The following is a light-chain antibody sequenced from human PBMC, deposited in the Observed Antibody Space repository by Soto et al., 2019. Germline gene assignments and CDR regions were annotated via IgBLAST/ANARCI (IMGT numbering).Light chain of an antibody. J-gene: IGKJ4*01. CDR3: QHYLEIHVT. CDR1: QSVFSRANGMNY. CDR2: WAS. V-gene: IGKV4-1*01. Sequence: IVMRQSPDSLAVPLGERATINCKSSQSVFSRANGMNYIAWYQQKPGQPPKLLIYWASTREAGVPDRFRGSGSQKGLTLTISALQAEDVAVYDWQHYLEIHVTGGGGAEVDIK.